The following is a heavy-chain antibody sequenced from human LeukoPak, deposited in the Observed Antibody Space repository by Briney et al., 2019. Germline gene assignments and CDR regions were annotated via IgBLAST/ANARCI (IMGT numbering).Heavy chain of an antibody. CDR3: ARFSYGDGFDY. CDR2: IYHSGST. D-gene: IGHD4-17*01. V-gene: IGHV4-30-2*01. CDR1: GGSISSGGYS. Sequence: SQTLSLTCAVSGGSISSGGYSWSWVRQPPGKGLEWIGYIYHSGSTYYNPSLKSRVTISVDRSKNQFSLKLSSVTAADTAVYYCARFSYGDGFDYWGQGTLVTVSS. J-gene: IGHJ4*02.